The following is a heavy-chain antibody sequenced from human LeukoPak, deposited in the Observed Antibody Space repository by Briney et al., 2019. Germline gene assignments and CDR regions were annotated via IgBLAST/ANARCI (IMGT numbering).Heavy chain of an antibody. V-gene: IGHV3-7*01. CDR1: GFTFSSYW. CDR2: IKQDGREK. J-gene: IGHJ4*02. CDR3: ARDSSSWYYFDY. Sequence: GGSLRLSCAASGFTFSSYWMSWVRQAPGKGLEWVANIKQDGREKYYVDSMKGRFTISRDNAKNSLYLQMNSLRAEDTAVYYCARDSSSWYYFDYWGQGTLVTVSS. D-gene: IGHD6-13*01.